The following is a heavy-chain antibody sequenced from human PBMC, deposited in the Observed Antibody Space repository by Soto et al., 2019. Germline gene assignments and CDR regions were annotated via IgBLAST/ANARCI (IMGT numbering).Heavy chain of an antibody. V-gene: IGHV3-7*01. CDR3: ARHQVGYRVTDY. CDR2: IKEDGSQK. Sequence: ESGGGLVQPGGSLRLSCAASGFSFSMYWMSWVRQAPGKGPEWVANIKEDGSQKYYVDSVKGRFTISRDNAKNSLYLQMNSLRAEDTAVYYCARHQVGYRVTDYWGQGTLVTVSS. J-gene: IGHJ4*02. CDR1: GFSFSMYW. D-gene: IGHD1-26*01.